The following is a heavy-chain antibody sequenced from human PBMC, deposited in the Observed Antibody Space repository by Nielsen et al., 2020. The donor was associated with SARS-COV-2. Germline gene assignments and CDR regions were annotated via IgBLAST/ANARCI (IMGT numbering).Heavy chain of an antibody. J-gene: IGHJ6*02. CDR1: GGSISSYY. CDR3: ASSDPGYYYGMDV. CDR2: IYYSGST. Sequence: SETLSLTCTVSGGSISSYYWSWIRQPPGKGLEWIGYIYYSGSTNYNPSLKSRVTISVDTSKNQFSLKLSSVTAADTAVYYCASSDPGYYYGMDVWGQGTTVTVSS. D-gene: IGHD3-10*01. V-gene: IGHV4-59*12.